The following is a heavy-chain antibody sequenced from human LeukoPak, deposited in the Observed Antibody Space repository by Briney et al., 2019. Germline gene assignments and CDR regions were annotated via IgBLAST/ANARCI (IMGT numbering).Heavy chain of an antibody. V-gene: IGHV3-15*01. J-gene: IGHJ4*02. CDR1: GFTFSNAW. D-gene: IGHD4-17*01. CDR3: TTDVGYGDYQDY. Sequence: GGSLRLSCAASGFTFSNAWMSWVRQAPGKGLEWVGRIKSKTDGGTTDYAAPVKGRFTISRDDSKNTLYLQMNSLKTEDTAVYYCTTDVGYGDYQDYWGQGTLVTVSS. CDR2: IKSKTDGGTT.